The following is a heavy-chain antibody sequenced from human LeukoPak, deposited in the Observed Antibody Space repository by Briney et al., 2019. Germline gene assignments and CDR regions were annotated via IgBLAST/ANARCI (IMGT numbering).Heavy chain of an antibody. CDR2: ISSSSSYI. V-gene: IGHV3-21*01. CDR3: ARSSVAGKSYFDY. J-gene: IGHJ4*02. Sequence: GGSLRLSRSASGFTFSNYKMNWVRQAPGKGLEWVSSISSSSSYIYYADSVKGRFTISRDNAKNSLYLQMNSLRAEDTAVYYCARSSVAGKSYFDYWGQGTLVTVSS. CDR1: GFTFSNYK. D-gene: IGHD6-19*01.